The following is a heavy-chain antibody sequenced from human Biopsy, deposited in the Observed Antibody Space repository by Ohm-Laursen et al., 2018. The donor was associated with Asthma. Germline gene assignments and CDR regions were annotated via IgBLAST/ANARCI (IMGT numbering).Heavy chain of an antibody. J-gene: IGHJ6*02. Sequence: SLRLSCAAFGFSVSTKYMSWVRQAPGKGLEWVSLIYSGDNTYYADSVKGRFTISRDHSKLYLQMNNLRAEDTAVYHCARISRIGYNSLDYGMEVWGPGTTVPVSS. CDR3: ARISRIGYNSLDYGMEV. V-gene: IGHV3-53*01. CDR2: IYSGDNT. D-gene: IGHD5-24*01. CDR1: GFSVSTKY.